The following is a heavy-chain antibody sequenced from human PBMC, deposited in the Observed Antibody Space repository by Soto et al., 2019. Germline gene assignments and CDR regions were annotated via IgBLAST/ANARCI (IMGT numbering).Heavy chain of an antibody. CDR2: IYWNDDK. CDR3: AHSHGDIVVVVAADDWFDP. Sequence: SGPTLVNPTQTLTLTCTFSGFSLSTSGVGVGWIRQPPGKALEWLALIYWNDDKRYSPSLKSRLTITKDTSKNQVVLTMTNMDPVDTATYYCAHSHGDIVVVVAADDWFDPWGQGTLVTVSS. V-gene: IGHV2-5*01. CDR1: GFSLSTSGVG. D-gene: IGHD2-15*01. J-gene: IGHJ5*02.